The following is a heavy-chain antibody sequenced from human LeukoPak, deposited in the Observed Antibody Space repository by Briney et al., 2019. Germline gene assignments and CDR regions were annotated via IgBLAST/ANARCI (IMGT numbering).Heavy chain of an antibody. J-gene: IGHJ4*02. Sequence: PGGSLRLSCAASGFTFSSYTINWVRQAPGKGLEWVSEISGSGDNTYYADSVKGRFTISRDNSKNTLYLQMNSLRDEDTAVYYCAKDRAYCSSSTCLDQDFWGQGTLVTVSS. CDR3: AKDRAYCSSSTCLDQDF. D-gene: IGHD2-2*01. CDR1: GFTFSSYT. V-gene: IGHV3-23*01. CDR2: ISGSGDNT.